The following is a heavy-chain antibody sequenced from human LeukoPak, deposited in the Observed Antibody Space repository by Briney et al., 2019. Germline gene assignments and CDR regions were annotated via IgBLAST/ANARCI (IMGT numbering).Heavy chain of an antibody. Sequence: ASVKVSCKVSGYTLTELSMHWVRQAPGQGLEWMGIINPSGGSTSYAQKFQGRVTMTRDMSTSTVYMELSSLRSEDTAVYYCARSGIAAAGGRVLQHWGQGTLVTVSS. CDR1: GYTLTELS. D-gene: IGHD6-13*01. V-gene: IGHV1-46*01. CDR2: INPSGGST. CDR3: ARSGIAAAGGRVLQH. J-gene: IGHJ1*01.